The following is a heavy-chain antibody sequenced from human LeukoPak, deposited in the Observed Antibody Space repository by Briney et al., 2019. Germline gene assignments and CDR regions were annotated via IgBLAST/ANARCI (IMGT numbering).Heavy chain of an antibody. D-gene: IGHD2-15*01. CDR1: GFTVSSNY. J-gene: IGHJ5*02. CDR3: ARNVLGYCSGGSCDHSGWFDP. Sequence: PGGSLRLSCAASGFTVSSNYMSWVRQAPGKGLEWIGEIKNSGSTNYNPSLKSRVTISVDTSKNQFSLKLSSVTAADTAVYYCARNVLGYCSGGSCDHSGWFDPWGQGTLDTVSS. CDR2: IKNSGST. V-gene: IGHV4-34*08.